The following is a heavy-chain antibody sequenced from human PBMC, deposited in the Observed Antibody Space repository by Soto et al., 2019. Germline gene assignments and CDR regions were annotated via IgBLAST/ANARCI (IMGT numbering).Heavy chain of an antibody. D-gene: IGHD6-19*01. Sequence: GESLKISCKGSGYSFTSYWITWVRQMPGKGLEWMGRIDPSDSYTNYSPSFQGHVTISADKSISTAYLQWSSLRASDTAMYYCARQVGYTSGWTDYWGQGTLVTVSS. CDR1: GYSFTSYW. CDR2: IDPSDSYT. CDR3: ARQVGYTSGWTDY. V-gene: IGHV5-10-1*01. J-gene: IGHJ4*02.